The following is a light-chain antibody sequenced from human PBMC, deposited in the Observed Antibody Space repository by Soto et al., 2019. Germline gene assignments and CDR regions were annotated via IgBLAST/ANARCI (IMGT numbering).Light chain of an antibody. J-gene: IGKJ2*01. Sequence: EIVLTQSPGTLSLSPGERATLSCRASQSVSSSYLAWYQQKPGQAPRLLIYGASSRATGIPDRFSGSGYGKDVTLTISRLEPEDFAVYYCQQYGSSSFTFVQGTKLEIK. CDR3: QQYGSSSFT. CDR1: QSVSSSY. CDR2: GAS. V-gene: IGKV3-20*01.